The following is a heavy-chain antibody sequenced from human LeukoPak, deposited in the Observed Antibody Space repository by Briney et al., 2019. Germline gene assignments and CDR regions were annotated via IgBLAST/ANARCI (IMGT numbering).Heavy chain of an antibody. J-gene: IGHJ4*02. D-gene: IGHD6-13*01. Sequence: GGSLRLSCAASESTFITYAMNWVRQAPGKGLEWVATISGSGRSTYYADPVKGRFTISRDNSKHTLFLQMASLRAEDTAVYYCVKASSSSWSSFDYWGQGTLVTVSS. V-gene: IGHV3-23*01. CDR3: VKASSSSWSSFDY. CDR1: ESTFITYA. CDR2: ISGSGRST.